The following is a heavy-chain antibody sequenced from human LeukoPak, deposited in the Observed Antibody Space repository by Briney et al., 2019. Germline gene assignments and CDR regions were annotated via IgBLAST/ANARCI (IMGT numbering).Heavy chain of an antibody. CDR2: IKSDGNIT. CDR3: TRGYYNAFDY. CDR1: GFTFSSYW. J-gene: IGHJ4*02. Sequence: PGGSLRLSCAASGFTFSSYWMQWVRQAPGKGMVWDSRIKSDGNITNYADSVKGRFTISRDNAKNTLFLQMNSLRAEDTGVYYCTRGYYNAFDYWGQGALVTVSS. D-gene: IGHD1-26*01. V-gene: IGHV3-74*01.